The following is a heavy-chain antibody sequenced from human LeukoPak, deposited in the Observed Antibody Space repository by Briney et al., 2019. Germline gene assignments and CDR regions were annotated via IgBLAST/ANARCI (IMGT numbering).Heavy chain of an antibody. CDR1: GFTSNIYP. J-gene: IGHJ3*02. V-gene: IGHV3-30*04. CDR3: ASENDAFDI. Sequence: SGRALRLSCAASGFTSNIYPMHWVRQAPGKGLEWVAVIAYDGSYKYYADSVKGRFTISRDNSKSTLYLLMNSLRAEDTAVYYCASENDAFDIWGPGTVVTVSS. CDR2: IAYDGSYK.